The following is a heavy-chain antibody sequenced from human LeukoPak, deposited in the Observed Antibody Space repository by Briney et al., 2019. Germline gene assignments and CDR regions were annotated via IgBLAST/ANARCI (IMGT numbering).Heavy chain of an antibody. CDR1: GGSIRNYF. D-gene: IGHD3-22*01. CDR3: ARESKSYDGSGFYHDY. V-gene: IGHV4-4*07. Sequence: LSETLSLTCSVSGGSIRNYFWSWIRQPAGKGLEWIGRIYTSGSTDYNPSLRSRVTMSVDTSRNQFSLRLTSMTAADTAVYYCARESKSYDGSGFYHDYWGQGTLVAVSS. CDR2: IYTSGST. J-gene: IGHJ4*02.